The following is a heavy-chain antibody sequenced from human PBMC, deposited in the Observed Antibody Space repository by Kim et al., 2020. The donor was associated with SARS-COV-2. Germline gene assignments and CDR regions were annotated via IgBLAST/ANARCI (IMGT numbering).Heavy chain of an antibody. Sequence: GGSLRLSCAASGFTFSSYAMSWVRQAPGKGLEWVSAISGSGGSTYYADSVKGRFTISRDNSKNTLYLQMNSLRAEDTAVYYCANIYYDSMAWAAFDIWGQGTMVTVSS. CDR3: ANIYYDSMAWAAFDI. V-gene: IGHV3-23*01. D-gene: IGHD3-22*01. CDR2: ISGSGGST. CDR1: GFTFSSYA. J-gene: IGHJ3*02.